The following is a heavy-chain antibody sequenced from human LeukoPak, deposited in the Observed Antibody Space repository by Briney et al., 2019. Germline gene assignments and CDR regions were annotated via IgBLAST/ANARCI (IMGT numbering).Heavy chain of an antibody. D-gene: IGHD4-17*01. CDR1: GFTFSSYS. CDR2: ISSSSSYI. CDR3: AREGDGDYLHYFDY. V-gene: IGHV3-21*01. Sequence: GGSLRLSCAASGFTFSSYSMNWVRQAPGKGLEWVSSISSSSSYIYYADSVKGRFTISRDNAKNSLYLQMNSLRAEDTAVYYCAREGDGDYLHYFDYWGQGALVTVSS. J-gene: IGHJ4*02.